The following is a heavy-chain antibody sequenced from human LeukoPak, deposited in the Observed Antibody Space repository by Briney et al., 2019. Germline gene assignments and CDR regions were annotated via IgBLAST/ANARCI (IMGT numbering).Heavy chain of an antibody. V-gene: IGHV4-30-4*01. CDR1: GGSISSGDYY. J-gene: IGHJ2*01. D-gene: IGHD1-1*01. Sequence: SETLSLTCTVSGGSISSGDYYWRWIRQPPGKGLEWIGYIYYSGSTYYNPSLKSRVTISVDTSKNQFSLKLSSVTAADTAVYYCARDPGPPWYFDLWGRGTLVTVSS. CDR3: ARDPGPPWYFDL. CDR2: IYYSGST.